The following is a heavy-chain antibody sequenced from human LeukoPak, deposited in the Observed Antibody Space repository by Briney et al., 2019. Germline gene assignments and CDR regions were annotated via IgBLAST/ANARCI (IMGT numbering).Heavy chain of an antibody. J-gene: IGHJ4*02. CDR1: GYTFTSYG. CDR3: ARADTMIVVQGEGVDVVDY. V-gene: IGHV1-18*01. Sequence: ASVKVSCKASGYTFTSYGISWVRQAPGQGLEWMGWISAYNGNTNYAQKLQGRVTMTTDTSTSTAYMELRSLRSDDTAVYYCARADTMIVVQGEGVDVVDYWAREPWSPSPQ. D-gene: IGHD3-22*01. CDR2: ISAYNGNT.